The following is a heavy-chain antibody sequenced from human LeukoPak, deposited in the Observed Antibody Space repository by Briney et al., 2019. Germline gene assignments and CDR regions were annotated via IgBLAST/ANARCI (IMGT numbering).Heavy chain of an antibody. CDR3: ARKYSSSHKIDY. J-gene: IGHJ4*02. D-gene: IGHD6-13*01. CDR1: GFTVSSNY. CDR2: IYSGGST. V-gene: IGHV3-53*01. Sequence: GGSLRLSCAASGFTVSSNYMSWVRQAPGKGLEWVSVIYSGGSTYYADSVKGRFTISRDNSKNTLYLQMNSLRAEDTAVYYCARKYSSSHKIDYWGQGTLVTVSS.